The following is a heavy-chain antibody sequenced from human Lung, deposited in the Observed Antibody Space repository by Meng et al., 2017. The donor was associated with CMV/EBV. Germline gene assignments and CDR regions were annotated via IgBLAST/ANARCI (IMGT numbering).Heavy chain of an antibody. CDR3: AREAAGDYDSSGLVDY. Sequence: SETLSLXCAVSGGSFSHNYWSWIRQPPGKGLEWIGEVNHRGSSNYNPSLMSRVTISVDTSKKQCSLKMSSVTAADTAVYYCAREAAGDYDSSGLVDYWGQGXLVTVSS. D-gene: IGHD3-22*01. V-gene: IGHV4-34*01. J-gene: IGHJ4*02. CDR1: GGSFSHNY. CDR2: VNHRGSS.